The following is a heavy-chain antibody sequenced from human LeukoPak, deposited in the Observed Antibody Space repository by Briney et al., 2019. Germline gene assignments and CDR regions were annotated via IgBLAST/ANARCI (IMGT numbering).Heavy chain of an antibody. V-gene: IGHV4-59*01. CDR3: ARFTYYGPFDY. CDR1: GGSFSSDY. Sequence: PSGTLSLTCAVPGGSFSSDYWSWIRQPPGKGLEWVGWISYTGSTKYSSSLNSRATISVDTSKMQFSLKLTSVTAADTAVYYCARFTYYGPFDYWGQGTLVTVSS. D-gene: IGHD3-16*01. J-gene: IGHJ4*02. CDR2: ISYTGST.